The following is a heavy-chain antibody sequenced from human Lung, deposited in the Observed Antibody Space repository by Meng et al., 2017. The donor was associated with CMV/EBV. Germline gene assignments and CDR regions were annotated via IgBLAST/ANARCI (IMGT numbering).Heavy chain of an antibody. CDR2: IGQDGIEK. CDR3: ARDPPPVASRFDY. Sequence: ESXKISXAASGFTFSTYWMSWVRQSPKGLEWVANIGQDGIEKYYVDSVKGRFTISRDNAKSSLFLQMNSLRAEDTAVYFCARDPPPVASRFDYWDQGRRVTVSS. V-gene: IGHV3-7*01. D-gene: IGHD2-15*01. CDR1: GFTFSTYW. J-gene: IGHJ4*02.